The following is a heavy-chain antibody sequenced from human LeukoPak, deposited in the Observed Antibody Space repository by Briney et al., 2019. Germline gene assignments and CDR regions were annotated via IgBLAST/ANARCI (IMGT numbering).Heavy chain of an antibody. J-gene: IGHJ4*02. CDR2: ISRSGDIT. CDR3: AKVFPNTAPDY. CDR1: RFTFSSYI. V-gene: IGHV3-23*01. Sequence: GGCLRLSRAASRFTFSSYIMSSVRQTPGKGLEWLSAISRSGDITYYADSVKGRFSIYRDNSKNTLYLQMNSLRAEDTAVYYCAKVFPNTAPDYWGQGTLVTVSS. D-gene: IGHD5-18*01.